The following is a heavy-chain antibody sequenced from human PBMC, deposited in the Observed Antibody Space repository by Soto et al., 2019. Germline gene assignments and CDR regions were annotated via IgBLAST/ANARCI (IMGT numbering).Heavy chain of an antibody. CDR2: VSGHNGNT. CDR3: TRGTIVERPYFYMDV. J-gene: IGHJ6*03. D-gene: IGHD2-15*01. V-gene: IGHV1-18*01. Sequence: GASVTVSCKASGYPFVSYGISWVRQAAGQGPEWMAWVSGHNGNTYYAQKFQGRVTVTTDRSTNTVYMELRSLRSDDTAVYYCTRGTIVERPYFYMDVWGKGTTVTVSS. CDR1: GYPFVSYG.